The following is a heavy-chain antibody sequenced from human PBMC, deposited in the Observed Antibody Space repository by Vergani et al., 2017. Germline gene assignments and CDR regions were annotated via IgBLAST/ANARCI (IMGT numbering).Heavy chain of an antibody. D-gene: IGHD6-6*01. J-gene: IGHJ6*02. V-gene: IGHV1-69*02. Sequence: QVQLVQSGAEVKKPGSSVKVSCKASGGTFSSYTISWVRQAPGQGLEWRGRIITILGIANYAQKFKGRVTITADKSTTTAYMERSSLRSEDTDVYYCATRIAARGGMDVWGQGTTVTVSS. CDR1: GGTFSSYT. CDR3: ATRIAARGGMDV. CDR2: IITILGIA.